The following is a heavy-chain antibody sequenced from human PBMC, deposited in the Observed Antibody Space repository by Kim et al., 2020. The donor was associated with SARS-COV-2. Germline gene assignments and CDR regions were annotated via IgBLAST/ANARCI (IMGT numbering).Heavy chain of an antibody. V-gene: IGHV4-59*08. CDR1: GGSISSYY. CDR3: ARGYSYGFNWFDP. CDR2: IYNSGST. J-gene: IGHJ5*02. D-gene: IGHD5-18*01. Sequence: SQTLSLTCTVSGGSISSYYWTWIRQPPGKGLEWLGYIYNSGSTNYNPSLKSRVTISVDTSKNQFSLKLSSVTAADTAVYYCARGYSYGFNWFDPWAQGTLVTVSS.